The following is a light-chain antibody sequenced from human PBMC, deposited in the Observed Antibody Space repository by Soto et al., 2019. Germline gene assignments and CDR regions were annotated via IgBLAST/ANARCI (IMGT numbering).Light chain of an antibody. CDR2: DAS. J-gene: IGKJ1*01. CDR1: QSISSC. CDR3: QQYNSYSWT. Sequence: DIQMTQPPSSLSASVEDRVTIPCRASQSISSCLNWYQQKPGKAPKLLIYDASSLQSGVPSKFSGSGSGTEFTLTITSLQPDDFATYYCQQYNSYSWTFGQGTKVDI. V-gene: IGKV1-5*01.